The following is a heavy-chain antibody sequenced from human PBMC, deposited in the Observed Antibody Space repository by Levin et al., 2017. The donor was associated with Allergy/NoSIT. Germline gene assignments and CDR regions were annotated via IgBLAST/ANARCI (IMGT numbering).Heavy chain of an antibody. Sequence: ASVKVSCAASGFTFSSYDMHWVRQATGKGLEWVSAIGTAGDTYYPGSVKGRFTISRENAKNSLYLQMNSLRAGDTAVYYCARDQDGPFDYWGQGTLVTVSS. CDR3: ARDQDGPFDY. J-gene: IGHJ4*02. CDR1: GFTFSSYD. V-gene: IGHV3-13*04. D-gene: IGHD5-24*01. CDR2: IGTAGDT.